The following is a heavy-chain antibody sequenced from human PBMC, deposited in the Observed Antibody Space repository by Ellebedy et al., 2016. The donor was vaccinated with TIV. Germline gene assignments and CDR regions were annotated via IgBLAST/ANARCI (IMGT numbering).Heavy chain of an antibody. Sequence: GESLKISXAASGFTFSSYSMNWVRQAPGKGLEWVSYISSSSSTIYYADSVKGRFTISRDNAKNSLYLQMNSLRAEDTAVYYCVKNVWLETGAFDIWGQGTMVTVSS. J-gene: IGHJ3*02. CDR1: GFTFSSYS. V-gene: IGHV3-48*04. CDR2: ISSSSSTI. D-gene: IGHD6-19*01. CDR3: VKNVWLETGAFDI.